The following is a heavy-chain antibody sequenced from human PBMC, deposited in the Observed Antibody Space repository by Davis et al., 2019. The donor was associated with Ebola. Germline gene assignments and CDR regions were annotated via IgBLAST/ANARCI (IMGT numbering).Heavy chain of an antibody. CDR1: GGTISSYY. CDR2: ISYSGSA. CDR3: ARRHREYQVLRGWFDP. J-gene: IGHJ5*02. V-gene: IGHV4-59*08. Sequence: SETLSLTCTVSGGTISSYYWTWIRQPPEKGLEWIGYISYSGSANYNPSLESRVTISVDTSKNQFFLNLRSVTAADTAVYYCARRHREYQVLRGWFDPWGQGTLVTVSS. D-gene: IGHD2/OR15-2a*01.